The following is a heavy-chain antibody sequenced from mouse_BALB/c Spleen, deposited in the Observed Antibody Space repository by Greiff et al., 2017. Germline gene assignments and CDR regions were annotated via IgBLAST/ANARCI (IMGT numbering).Heavy chain of an antibody. D-gene: IGHD1-2*01. CDR3: ARDYYGYEGYFDY. V-gene: IGHV14-3*02. Sequence: VHVKQSGAELVKPGASVKLSCTASGFNIKDTYMHWVKQRPEQGLEWIGRIDPANGNTKYDPKFQGKATITADTSSNTAYLQLSSLTSEDTAVYYCARDYYGYEGYFDYWGQGTTLTVSS. CDR1: GFNIKDTY. CDR2: IDPANGNT. J-gene: IGHJ2*01.